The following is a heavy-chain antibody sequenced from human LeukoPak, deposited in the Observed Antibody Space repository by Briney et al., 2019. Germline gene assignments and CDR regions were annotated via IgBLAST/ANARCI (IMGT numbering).Heavy chain of an antibody. CDR2: IKQDGSAK. Sequence: PGGSLRLSCAASGFTFSSYWMNWVRQAPGKGLEWVANIKQDGSAKYYVGSVKGRLTISRDNAKSLLYLQMNSLRAEDAAVYYCAGGQGFLIDYWGQGTLVTVSS. J-gene: IGHJ4*02. CDR3: AGGQGFLIDY. CDR1: GFTFSSYW. D-gene: IGHD3-3*01. V-gene: IGHV3-7*01.